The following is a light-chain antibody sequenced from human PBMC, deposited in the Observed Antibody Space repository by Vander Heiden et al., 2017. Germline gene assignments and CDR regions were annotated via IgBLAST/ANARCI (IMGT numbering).Light chain of an antibody. Sequence: TQITRPPPSLSASVGERITITSRARQSISSYLNWYQQKPGKAPKLLIYAASSLQSGVPSRFSGSGCARDFTITISSLQPQDFAAYYCQQSYSTPLLTFGGGTKVEIK. CDR3: QQSYSTPLLT. V-gene: IGKV1-39*01. J-gene: IGKJ4*01. CDR2: AAS. CDR1: QSISSY.